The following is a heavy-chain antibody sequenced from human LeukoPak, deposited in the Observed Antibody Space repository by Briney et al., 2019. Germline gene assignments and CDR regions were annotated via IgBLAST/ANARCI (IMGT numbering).Heavy chain of an antibody. CDR3: ASYLYNGYRLDS. CDR2: INSDGTTT. V-gene: IGHV3-74*01. D-gene: IGHD5-12*01. Sequence: GGSLRLSCVASGFTFSNYWMHWVRHARGKGGVWGSRINSDGTTTLYADSVKGRFTISRDNAKNTLYLQMDSLRAEDTAVYYCASYLYNGYRLDSGGQGTLVTVS. J-gene: IGHJ4*02. CDR1: GFTFSNYW.